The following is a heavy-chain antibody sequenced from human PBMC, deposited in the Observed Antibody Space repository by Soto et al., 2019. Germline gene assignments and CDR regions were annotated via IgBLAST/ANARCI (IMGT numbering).Heavy chain of an antibody. V-gene: IGHV4-31*03. CDR2: IRDSGST. CDR3: ARAMANYFDY. J-gene: IGHJ4*02. D-gene: IGHD2-8*01. Sequence: QVQLQESGPGLVKPSQTLSVTCTVSGGSVSSDDYSWSWIRQHPGKGLEWIGYIRDSGSTYYNPSLEGRVTISVGTAKNHCSLRLRSVTAADTAVYSCARAMANYFDYWGQGTLVTASS. CDR1: GGSVSSDDYS.